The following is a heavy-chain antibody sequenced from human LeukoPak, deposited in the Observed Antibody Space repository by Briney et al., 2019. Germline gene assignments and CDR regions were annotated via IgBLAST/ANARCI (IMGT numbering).Heavy chain of an antibody. CDR2: VSAYNGDT. V-gene: IGHV1-18*01. J-gene: IGHJ4*02. D-gene: IGHD2-2*03. CDR1: GYTFTTNG. Sequence: GASVKVSRKASGYTFTTNGISWVRQAPGQGLEWMGWVSAYNGDTNYAQKIQDRVTVTTDTSTSTAYMELRSLRSDDTAVYYCARVSGYFSTTSYYHFDYWGQGTLVTVSS. CDR3: ARVSGYFSTTSYYHFDY.